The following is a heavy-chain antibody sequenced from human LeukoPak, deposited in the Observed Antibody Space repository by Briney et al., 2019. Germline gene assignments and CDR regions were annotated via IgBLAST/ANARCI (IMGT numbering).Heavy chain of an antibody. CDR1: GFTFSSYA. CDR2: ISGSGGST. CDR3: AKVPYCSGGSCWDYFDY. D-gene: IGHD2-15*01. Sequence: GGSLRLSCAASGFTFSSYAMSWVRQAPGKGLEWVSAISGSGGSTYYADSVKGRFTISRDNSKSTLYLQMNSLRAEDTAVYYCAKVPYCSGGSCWDYFDYWGQGTLVTVSS. V-gene: IGHV3-23*01. J-gene: IGHJ4*02.